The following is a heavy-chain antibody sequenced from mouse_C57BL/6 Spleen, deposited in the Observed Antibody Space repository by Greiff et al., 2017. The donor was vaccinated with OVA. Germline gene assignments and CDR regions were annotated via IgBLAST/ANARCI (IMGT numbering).Heavy chain of an antibody. CDR3: ARRENSGLLPRFPFAY. CDR1: GYTFTDYN. D-gene: IGHD2-3*01. CDR2: INPNNGGT. Sequence: VQLQQSGPELVKPGASVKIPCKASGYTFTDYNMDWVKQSHGKSLEWIGDINPNNGGTIYNQKFKGKATLTVDKSSSTAYMEVRSLTSEDTAVYYCARRENSGLLPRFPFAYWGQGTLVTVSA. V-gene: IGHV1-18*01. J-gene: IGHJ3*01.